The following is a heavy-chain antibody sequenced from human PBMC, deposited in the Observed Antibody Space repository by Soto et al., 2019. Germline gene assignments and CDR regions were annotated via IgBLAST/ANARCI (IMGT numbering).Heavy chain of an antibody. CDR2: INHSGST. V-gene: IGHV4-34*01. CDR1: GGSFSGYY. Sequence: PSETLSLTCAVYGGSFSGYYWSWIRQPPGKGLEWIGEINHSGSTNYNPSLKSRVTISVDTSKNQFSLKLSSVTAADTAVYYCARGISDYGSGSYYNWFDPWGQGTLVTVSS. J-gene: IGHJ5*02. D-gene: IGHD3-10*01. CDR3: ARGISDYGSGSYYNWFDP.